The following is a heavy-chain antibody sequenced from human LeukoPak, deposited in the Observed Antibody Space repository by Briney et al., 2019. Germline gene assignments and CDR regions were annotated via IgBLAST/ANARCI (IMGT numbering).Heavy chain of an antibody. D-gene: IGHD4-17*01. J-gene: IGHJ5*02. Sequence: PGGSLRLSCAASGFIFSSYSMNWVRQAPGKGLEWVSYISSSGNIIYYADSVKGRFTISRDNAKNSLYLLMSSLRDEDTAVYYCARGPDYGDYVGNWFDPWGQGTLVTVFS. V-gene: IGHV3-48*02. CDR1: GFIFSSYS. CDR2: ISSSGNII. CDR3: ARGPDYGDYVGNWFDP.